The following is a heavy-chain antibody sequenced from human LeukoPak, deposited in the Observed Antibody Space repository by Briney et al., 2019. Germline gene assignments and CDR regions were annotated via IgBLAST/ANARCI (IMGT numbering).Heavy chain of an antibody. V-gene: IGHV4-4*07. CDR1: GGSISSYY. Sequence: SETLSLTCTVSGGSISSYYWSWIRQPAGKGLESIGHISTSGSTNYNPSLKSRVTISVDTSKNQFSLKLSSVTAADTAVYYCARGAYYDILTGYSLTPYYFDYWGQGTLVTVSS. D-gene: IGHD3-9*01. CDR2: ISTSGST. J-gene: IGHJ4*02. CDR3: ARGAYYDILTGYSLTPYYFDY.